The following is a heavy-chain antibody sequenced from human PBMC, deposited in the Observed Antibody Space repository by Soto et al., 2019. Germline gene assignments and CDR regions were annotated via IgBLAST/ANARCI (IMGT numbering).Heavy chain of an antibody. Sequence: QVQLQESGPGLVKPSETLSLTCTVSGGSISSYYWSWIRQPPGNGLEWIGYIYYSGSTNYNPSLKSRVTISVDTSKNQFSLKLSSVTAADTAVYYCARVVTTKSPSRVWGQGTMVTVSS. CDR1: GGSISSYY. CDR2: IYYSGST. J-gene: IGHJ3*01. V-gene: IGHV4-59*08. D-gene: IGHD2-21*02. CDR3: ARVVTTKSPSRV.